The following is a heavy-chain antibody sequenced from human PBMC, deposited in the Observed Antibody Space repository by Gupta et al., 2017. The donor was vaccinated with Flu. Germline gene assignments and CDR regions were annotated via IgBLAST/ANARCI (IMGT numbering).Heavy chain of an antibody. CDR2: NYYSGST. J-gene: IGHJ6*02. V-gene: IGHV4-59*02. D-gene: IGHD2-8*02. Sequence: QVPLQETGPGLVKHPETLSLNCPDPGASVSSSYWSWIRQPPGEGVEWIGYNYYSGSTNYNPSLKSRVTIAVDTSKNQCSLKLGSLTAADAAVYYCARSGDYYYYGMDVWGQGTTVTVSS. CDR3: ARSGDYYYYGMDV. CDR1: GASVSSSY.